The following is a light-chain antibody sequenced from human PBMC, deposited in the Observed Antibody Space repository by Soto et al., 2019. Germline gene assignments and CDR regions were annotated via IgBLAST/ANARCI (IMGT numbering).Light chain of an antibody. Sequence: EIVMTQSPATLSVSPGERATLSCRASQSVGSDLAWYQQKPGQAPRLLMYGISRRATGIPDRFSGSGSGTEFTLTISSLQSEDFAVYFCQQYNNWPGTFGQGTKVDNK. CDR3: QQYNNWPGT. V-gene: IGKV3D-15*01. J-gene: IGKJ1*01. CDR2: GIS. CDR1: QSVGSD.